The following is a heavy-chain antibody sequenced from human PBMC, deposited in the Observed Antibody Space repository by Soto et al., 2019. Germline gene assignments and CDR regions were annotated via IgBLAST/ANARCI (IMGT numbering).Heavy chain of an antibody. CDR2: INPKSGGT. J-gene: IGHJ6*02. V-gene: IGHV1-2*04. CDR3: ARGHSTDCSNGVCSFFHTHEMDV. Sequence: GASVKVSCKASGYSFTDYHIHWVRQAPGQGLEWLGRINPKSGGTSTAQKFQGWVTMTRDRSISTVYMELTRLRSDDTAVYFCARGHSTDCSNGVCSFFHTHEMDVWGQGTTVTVSS. D-gene: IGHD2-8*01. CDR1: GYSFTDYH.